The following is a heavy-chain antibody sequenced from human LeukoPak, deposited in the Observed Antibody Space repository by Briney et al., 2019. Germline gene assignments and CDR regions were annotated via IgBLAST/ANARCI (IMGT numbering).Heavy chain of an antibody. V-gene: IGHV3-15*01. CDR2: IKSKTDGGKT. Sequence: PGGSLRLSCAASGFTFSNAWMSWVRQAPGKGLEWVGRIKSKTDGGKTDYSAPVKGRFTISRDDSKNTLYLQMNSLKTEDTAVYYCTTVTYYDSSWGQGTLVTVSS. D-gene: IGHD3-22*01. CDR1: GFTFSNAW. CDR3: TTVTYYDSS. J-gene: IGHJ4*02.